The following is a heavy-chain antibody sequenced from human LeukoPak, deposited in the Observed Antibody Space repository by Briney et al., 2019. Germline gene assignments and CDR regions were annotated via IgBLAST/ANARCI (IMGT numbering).Heavy chain of an antibody. Sequence: SETLSLTCTVSGGPIRSYYWSWIRQAPGKGLEWIGFISYSGYTSYSPSLKSRVAISVDTSKSQFSLRLTSMTAADTAIYYCARGRNDNGGMFFDSWGQGTLVTVSS. J-gene: IGHJ4*02. V-gene: IGHV4-59*01. CDR3: ARGRNDNGGMFFDS. CDR1: GGPIRSYY. CDR2: ISYSGYT. D-gene: IGHD4-23*01.